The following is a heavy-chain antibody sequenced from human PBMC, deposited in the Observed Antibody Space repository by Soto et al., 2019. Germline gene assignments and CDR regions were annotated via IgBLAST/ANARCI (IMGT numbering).Heavy chain of an antibody. CDR2: INHLETT. Sequence: ASETLALTYTVSDAYIIYGGYSWSWIRQSPGKGLEWIGYINHLETTFYNPSFESRLTLSIDRTKNQFSLKLNSMTAADRAVYYCARGGGYDSFDYWGQGILVTVSS. CDR3: ARGGGYDSFDY. V-gene: IGHV4-30-2*06. D-gene: IGHD5-12*01. J-gene: IGHJ4*02. CDR1: DAYIIYGGYS.